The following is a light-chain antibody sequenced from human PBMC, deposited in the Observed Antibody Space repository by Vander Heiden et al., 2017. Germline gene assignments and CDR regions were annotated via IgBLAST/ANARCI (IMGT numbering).Light chain of an antibody. Sequence: AVMTLSPLPLPVTLGQPASSSFSSSQSLVHRDGITYLNWFQQSPGHPPRRLIYQVSQRDSGVPDRCRGSGSDTDFTLQITRVEAEDVAVYYCMQGVHWPRTFGPGTRLEIK. CDR1: QSLVHRDGITY. CDR3: MQGVHWPRT. J-gene: IGKJ2*01. CDR2: QVS. V-gene: IGKV2-30*02.